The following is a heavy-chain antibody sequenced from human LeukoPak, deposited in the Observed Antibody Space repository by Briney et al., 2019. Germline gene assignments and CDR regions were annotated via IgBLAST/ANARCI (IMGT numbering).Heavy chain of an antibody. D-gene: IGHD3-9*01. J-gene: IGHJ5*02. CDR1: GGTFSSYA. Sequence: SVKVSCKASGGTFSSYAISWVRQAPGQGLEWMGGIIPIFGTANYAQKFQGRVTITADESTSTAYMELSSLRSEDTAVYYCARAPHLVLRYFDWLIGFDPWGQGTLVTVSS. V-gene: IGHV1-69*13. CDR2: IIPIFGTA. CDR3: ARAPHLVLRYFDWLIGFDP.